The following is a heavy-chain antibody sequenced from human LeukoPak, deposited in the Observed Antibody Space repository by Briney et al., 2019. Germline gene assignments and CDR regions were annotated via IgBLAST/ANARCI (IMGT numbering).Heavy chain of an antibody. V-gene: IGHV4-61*01. J-gene: IGHJ4*02. CDR3: ARADSSGYYRIDYFHY. D-gene: IGHD3-22*01. Sequence: SETLSLTCTVSGGSVSSGSYYCSWIRQPPGKGLEWIGYIYYSGSTNYNPSLKSRVTISVDTSKTQFSLKLSSVTAADTAVYFCARADSSGYYRIDYFHYWGQGTLVTVSS. CDR1: GGSVSSGSYY. CDR2: IYYSGST.